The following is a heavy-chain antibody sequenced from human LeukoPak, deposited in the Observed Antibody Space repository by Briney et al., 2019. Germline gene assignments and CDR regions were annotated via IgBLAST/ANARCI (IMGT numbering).Heavy chain of an antibody. V-gene: IGHV3-7*03. CDR3: ARERGYSVHY. CDR1: GFTFSNYW. Sequence: GGSLRLSCAASGFTFSNYWMSWVRQAPGKGLEWVANIKQDGSEKNYVDSVKGRFTISRGNAKNSLYLQMNSLRAEDTAVYYCARERGYSVHYWGQGTLVTVSS. J-gene: IGHJ4*02. CDR2: IKQDGSEK. D-gene: IGHD5/OR15-5a*01.